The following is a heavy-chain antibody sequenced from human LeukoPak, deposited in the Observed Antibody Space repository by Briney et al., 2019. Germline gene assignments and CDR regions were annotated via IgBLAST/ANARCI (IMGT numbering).Heavy chain of an antibody. CDR1: GFTVSSNY. CDR2: IYSGGST. D-gene: IGHD3-10*01. V-gene: IGHV3-66*01. CDR3: ARAPVAYYYGSGTMVTDY. J-gene: IGHJ4*02. Sequence: TGGSLRLSCAASGFTVSSNYMSWVRQAPGKGLEWVSVIYSGGSTYYADSVKGRFTISRDNSKNTLYLQMNSLRAEDTAGYCCARAPVAYYYGSGTMVTDYWGQGTLVTVSS.